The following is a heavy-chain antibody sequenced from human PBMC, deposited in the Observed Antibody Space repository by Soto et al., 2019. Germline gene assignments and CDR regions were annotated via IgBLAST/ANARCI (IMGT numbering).Heavy chain of an antibody. CDR1: GFTFGSYL. CDR2: INFDASEK. Sequence: PGGSLRLSCAASGFTFGSYLLRWVRQAPGKGLEWMAPINFDASEKKYVDSVRGRFTMSRDNGKSSLYLQMNSLRAEDAAVYYCARDRDSDTFFPYFYGMDVWGQGTTVTVSS. J-gene: IGHJ6*02. D-gene: IGHD3-16*01. V-gene: IGHV3-7*01. CDR3: ARDRDSDTFFPYFYGMDV.